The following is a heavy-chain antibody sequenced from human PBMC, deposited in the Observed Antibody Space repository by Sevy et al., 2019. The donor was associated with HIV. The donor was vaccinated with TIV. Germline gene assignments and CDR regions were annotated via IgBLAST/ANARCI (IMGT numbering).Heavy chain of an antibody. J-gene: IGHJ4*02. CDR2: IRNKADSYTN. V-gene: IGHV3-72*01. Sequence: GGSLRLSCAASGFTFSDHYMEWVRQAPGKGLEWVGRIRNKADSYTNEYAASVKGRLTISRDDSKNSLYLLRNSLKTEETAVYYCATHAGIAAAGRVFDYWGQGTLVTVSS. CDR3: ATHAGIAAAGRVFDY. D-gene: IGHD6-13*01. CDR1: GFTFSDHY.